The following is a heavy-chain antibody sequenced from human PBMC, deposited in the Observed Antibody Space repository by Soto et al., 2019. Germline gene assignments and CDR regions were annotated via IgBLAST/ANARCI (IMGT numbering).Heavy chain of an antibody. J-gene: IGHJ3*02. CDR2: IYPGDSDT. V-gene: IGHV5-51*01. CDR1: GYSFTSYW. Sequence: GESLKISCKGSGYSFTSYWIGWVRQMPGKGLEWMGIIYPGDSDTRYSPSFQGQVTISADKSISTAYLQWSSLKASDTAMYYCARHIYSGYDYDAFDIWGQGTMVTGSS. D-gene: IGHD5-12*01. CDR3: ARHIYSGYDYDAFDI.